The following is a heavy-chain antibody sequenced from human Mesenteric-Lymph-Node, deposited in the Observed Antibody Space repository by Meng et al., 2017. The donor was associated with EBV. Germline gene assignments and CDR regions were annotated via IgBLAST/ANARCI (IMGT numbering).Heavy chain of an antibody. J-gene: IGHJ4*02. D-gene: IGHD3-22*01. Sequence: QGQLQESGPGLVKPSGTLSLTCAVSGGSISSSNWWTWVRQPPGKGLEWIGEIFPTGGTNYNPSLKSRLTISVDKSKNQFSLKLSSVTAADTAVYYCAREGEVGYYESSGYYYWGQGTLVTVSS. CDR1: GGSISSSNW. CDR2: IFPTGGT. CDR3: AREGEVGYYESSGYYY. V-gene: IGHV4-4*02.